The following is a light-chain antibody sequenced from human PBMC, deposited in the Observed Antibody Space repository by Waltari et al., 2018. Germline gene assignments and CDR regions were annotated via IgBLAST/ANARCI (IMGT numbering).Light chain of an antibody. V-gene: IGKV1-16*01. CDR2: SAS. CDR3: QQYFSYPIT. CDR1: QGIAKL. J-gene: IGKJ5*01. Sequence: DIQMTQSPSSLPASVGDRVIITCRASQGIAKLLAWYQQKPGKAPKSLIHSASTLHGGVPARFTGSGSWTDFNLTISGLQPEDLATYYCQQYFSYPITFGQGTRL.